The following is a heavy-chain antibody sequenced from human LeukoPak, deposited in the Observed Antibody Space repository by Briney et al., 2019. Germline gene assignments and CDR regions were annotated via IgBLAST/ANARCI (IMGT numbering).Heavy chain of an antibody. CDR1: GGSISSSSYY. V-gene: IGHV4-39*01. D-gene: IGHD3-3*01. J-gene: IGHJ6*03. Sequence: SETLSLTCTVSGGSISSSSYYWGWIRQPPGKGLEWIGSIYYSGSTYYNPSLKSRVTISVDTSKNQFSLKLSSVTAADTAVYYCARPGTSIDFWSGYYRREDYYYMDVWGKGTTVTVSS. CDR3: ARPGTSIDFWSGYYRREDYYYMDV. CDR2: IYYSGST.